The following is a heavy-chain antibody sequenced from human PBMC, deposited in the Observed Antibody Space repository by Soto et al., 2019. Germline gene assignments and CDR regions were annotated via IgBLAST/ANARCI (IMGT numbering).Heavy chain of an antibody. Sequence: TXSLTCTIFGGSIDSYYWSLIRQAPGKGLEWIGHISDRGTTTYSPSLGSRVTISVDTSRNLFSLKLSSVTVADTAVYFCARDRWASRANWFDPWGPGTQVTASS. CDR2: ISDRGTT. J-gene: IGHJ5*02. CDR1: GGSIDSYY. V-gene: IGHV4-59*12. CDR3: ARDRWASRANWFDP. D-gene: IGHD3-16*01.